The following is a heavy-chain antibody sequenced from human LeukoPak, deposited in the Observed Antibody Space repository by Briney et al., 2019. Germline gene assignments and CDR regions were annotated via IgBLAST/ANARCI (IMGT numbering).Heavy chain of an antibody. CDR2: ISAYNGNT. CDR3: ARRSSSGTSWGYYYYGMDV. CDR1: GYTFTSYG. D-gene: IGHD6-19*01. V-gene: IGHV1-18*01. Sequence: ASVKVSCKASGYTFTSYGISCVRQAPGQGLEWMGWISAYNGNTNYAQKLQGRVTMTTDTSTSTAYVELRSLRSDDTAVYYCARRSSSGTSWGYYYYGMDVWGQGTTVTVSS. J-gene: IGHJ6*02.